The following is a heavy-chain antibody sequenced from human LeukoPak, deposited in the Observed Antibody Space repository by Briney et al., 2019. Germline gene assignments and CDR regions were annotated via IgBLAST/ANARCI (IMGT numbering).Heavy chain of an antibody. CDR2: IHYNGNT. CDR3: ARHISSGGIYAHFDY. J-gene: IGHJ4*02. V-gene: IGHV4-59*08. CDR1: GSMYNYY. Sequence: LETLSLTCTVSGSMYNYYWSWMRQPPGKGLEGSGDIHYNGNTKYNPSLKSRVTMSLDTSQNQVSLKLSSVTAADTAVYYCARHISSGGIYAHFDYWGQGTLVTVSS. D-gene: IGHD1-26*01.